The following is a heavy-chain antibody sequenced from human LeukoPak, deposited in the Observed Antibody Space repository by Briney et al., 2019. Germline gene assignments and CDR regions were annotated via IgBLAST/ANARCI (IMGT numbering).Heavy chain of an antibody. CDR1: GFTFSSYA. V-gene: IGHV3-30-3*01. CDR2: ISYDGSNK. CDR3: ARDGSDSSSWLTPYYYYYYGMDV. Sequence: PGRSLRLSCAASGFTFSSYAMHWVRQAPGKGLEWVAVISYDGSNKYYADSVKGQFTISRDNSKNTLYLQMNSLRAEDTAVYYCARDGSDSSSWLTPYYYYYYGMDVWGQGTTVTVSS. D-gene: IGHD6-13*01. J-gene: IGHJ6*02.